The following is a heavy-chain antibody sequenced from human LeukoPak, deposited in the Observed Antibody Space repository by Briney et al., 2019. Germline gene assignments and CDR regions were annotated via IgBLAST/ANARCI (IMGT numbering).Heavy chain of an antibody. D-gene: IGHD3-10*01. CDR2: ISYDGSNK. V-gene: IGHV3-30*18. CDR1: GFTFRSFG. CDR3: AKGGSSLWYFDY. J-gene: IGHJ4*02. Sequence: PGRSLRLSCAASGFTFRSFGMHWVRQAPGKGLEWVAVISYDGSNKYYADSVKGRFTISRDNSKNTLYLQMNSLRAEDTAVYYCAKGGSSLWYFDYWGQGTLVTVSS.